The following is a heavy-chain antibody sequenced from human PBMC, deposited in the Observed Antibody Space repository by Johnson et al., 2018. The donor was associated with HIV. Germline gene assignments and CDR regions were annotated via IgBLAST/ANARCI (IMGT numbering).Heavy chain of an antibody. CDR3: AKERRAPRAFDI. CDR1: GFTFSNYG. Sequence: VQLVESGGGVVQPGRSLRLSCAASGFTFSNYGMHWVRQAPGKGLEWVAVISYDGGDKYYADSVKGRFTISRDNSKSTLYLQMNSLRPEDTAVYYCAKERRAPRAFDIWGQGTMVTVSS. V-gene: IGHV3-30*18. CDR2: ISYDGGDK. J-gene: IGHJ3*02.